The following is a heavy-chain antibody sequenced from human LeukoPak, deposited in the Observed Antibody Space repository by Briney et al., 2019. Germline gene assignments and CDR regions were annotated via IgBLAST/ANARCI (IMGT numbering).Heavy chain of an antibody. J-gene: IGHJ4*02. D-gene: IGHD6-19*01. CDR3: AKKGGSSGRYDYLDY. CDR1: GFSLSGYG. V-gene: IGHV3-30-3*02. CDR2: ISSDENTK. Sequence: PGGSLRLSCVASGFSLSGYGMPWVRQAPGRGLEWVAVISSDENTKFYADSVKGRFTVYRDNSKKTVWLQMNSLRAEDTAVYYCAKKGGSSGRYDYLDYWGQGTLVTVSS.